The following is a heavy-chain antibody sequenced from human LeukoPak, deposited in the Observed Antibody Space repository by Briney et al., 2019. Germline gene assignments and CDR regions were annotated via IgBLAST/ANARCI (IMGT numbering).Heavy chain of an antibody. J-gene: IGHJ4*02. D-gene: IGHD6-19*01. CDR3: ARNVGWYSPDN. CDR2: IHGSGST. V-gene: IGHV4-59*08. CDR1: GDSLSSHF. Sequence: SETLSLTCTVSGDSLSSHFWSWIRQPPGKGLEWIGYIHGSGSTHYDPSLRGRVTISEDTSKKQFSLKLTSVTAADTAVYYCARNVGWYSPDNWGQGTLVTVSS.